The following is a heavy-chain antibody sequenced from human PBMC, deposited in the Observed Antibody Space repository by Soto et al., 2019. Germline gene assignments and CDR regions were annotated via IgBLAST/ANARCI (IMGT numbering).Heavy chain of an antibody. J-gene: IGHJ4*02. V-gene: IGHV1-69*08. CDR2: IIAIVGIA. D-gene: IGHD2-2*01. Sequence: QVQLVQSGAEVKKPGSSVKVACKASGGTFSSYTISWVRHAPGQGLEWMGRIIAIVGIANYAQKFQGRVTITADKSTSTAYMELSSLRSEDTAVYYCAREWGIVVAPPSPFDYWGQGTLVTVSS. CDR1: GGTFSSYT. CDR3: AREWGIVVAPPSPFDY.